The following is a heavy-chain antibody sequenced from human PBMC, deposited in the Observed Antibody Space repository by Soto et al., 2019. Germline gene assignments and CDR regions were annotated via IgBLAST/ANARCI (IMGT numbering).Heavy chain of an antibody. CDR3: AKCLQVNWNYDAFHI. V-gene: IGHV3-23*01. D-gene: IGHD1-7*01. CDR1: GFTFSSYS. CDR2: ITGSRGTT. J-gene: IGHJ3*02. Sequence: EVKLLESGGGLVQPGGCLRLSCAASGFTFSSYSMSWFRQAPGKGLEWVSHITGSRGTTYYADSVKGRFTLSRDSSRNTLYLQMNSLRAEDTALYYCAKCLQVNWNYDAFHIWGQGTMVTVSS.